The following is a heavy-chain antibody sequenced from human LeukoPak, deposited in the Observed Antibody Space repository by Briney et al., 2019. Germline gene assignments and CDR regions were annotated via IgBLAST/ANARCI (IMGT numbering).Heavy chain of an antibody. J-gene: IGHJ3*02. V-gene: IGHV4-34*01. D-gene: IGHD7-27*01. Sequence: PSEALSLTCAVYGGSFSGYYWSWIRQPPGKGLERIGEINHSGSTNYNPSLKSRVTISVDTSKNQFSLKLSSVTAADTAVYYCATTATLNHWGGRAFDIWGQGTMVTVSS. CDR1: GGSFSGYY. CDR3: ATTATLNHWGGRAFDI. CDR2: INHSGST.